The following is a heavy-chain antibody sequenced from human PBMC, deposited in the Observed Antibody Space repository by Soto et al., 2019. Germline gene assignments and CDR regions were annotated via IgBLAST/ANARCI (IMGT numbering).Heavy chain of an antibody. Sequence: QVQLVQSGAEVKKPGSSVKVSCKASGGTFSGYTISWVRQAPGQGLEWMGRIIPILGIANYAQKFQGRVTITADKSTSTAYMELSSLRSEDTAVYYCARASYLNSYYFDYWGQGTLVTVSS. CDR2: IIPILGIA. CDR3: ARASYLNSYYFDY. J-gene: IGHJ4*02. CDR1: GGTFSGYT. V-gene: IGHV1-69*02. D-gene: IGHD1-7*01.